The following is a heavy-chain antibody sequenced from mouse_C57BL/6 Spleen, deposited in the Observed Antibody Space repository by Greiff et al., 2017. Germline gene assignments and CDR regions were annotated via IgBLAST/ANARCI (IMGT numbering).Heavy chain of an antibody. CDR1: GYTFTSYW. D-gene: IGHD1-1*01. Sequence: QVQLQQPGAELVRPGSSVKLSCKASGYTFTSYWMHWVKQRPIQGLEWIGNIDPSDSETHYNQKFKDKATLTVDKSSSTAYMQLSSLTAEDSAVYYGALLRSPMDYWGQGTSVTVSS. V-gene: IGHV1-52*01. CDR2: IDPSDSET. J-gene: IGHJ4*01. CDR3: ALLRSPMDY.